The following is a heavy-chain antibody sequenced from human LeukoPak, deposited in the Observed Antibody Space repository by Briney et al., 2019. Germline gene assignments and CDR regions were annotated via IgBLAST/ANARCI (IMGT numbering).Heavy chain of an antibody. D-gene: IGHD2-2*02. CDR3: ARHVSPVVPAAIPD. Sequence: TSETLSLTCTVSGYSISSGYYWGWIRQPPGKGLEWIGYIYYSGSTYYNPSLKSRVTISVDTSKNQFSLKLSSVTAADTAVYYCARHVSPVVPAAIPDWGQGTLVTVSS. CDR1: GYSISSGYY. J-gene: IGHJ4*02. CDR2: IYYSGST. V-gene: IGHV4-38-2*02.